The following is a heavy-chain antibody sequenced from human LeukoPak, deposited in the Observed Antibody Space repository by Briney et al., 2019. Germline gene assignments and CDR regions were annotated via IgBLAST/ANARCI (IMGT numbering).Heavy chain of an antibody. Sequence: GGSLRLSCAASGFTFDNYAMHWVRQVPGKGLEWVSGISWNSGRIDYADSVKGRFTISRDNARNTLSLQMNSLTIEDTAVYYCVVVVEPPDSDGFDVWGQGTMITVSS. V-gene: IGHV3-9*01. CDR2: ISWNSGRI. J-gene: IGHJ3*01. D-gene: IGHD1-14*01. CDR3: VVVVEPPDSDGFDV. CDR1: GFTFDNYA.